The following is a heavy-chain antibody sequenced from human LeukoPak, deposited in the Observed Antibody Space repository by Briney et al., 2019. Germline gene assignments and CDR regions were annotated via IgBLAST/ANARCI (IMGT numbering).Heavy chain of an antibody. CDR2: ISSSSSTI. V-gene: IGHV3-48*01. Sequence: GGSLRLSCAASGFTFSSYGMNWVRQAPGKGLEWVSYISSSSSTIYYADSVKGRLTISRDNAKNSLYLQMNSLRAEDTAVYYCARAQGYYYYGMDVWGQGTTVTVSS. J-gene: IGHJ6*02. CDR1: GFTFSSYG. CDR3: ARAQGYYYYGMDV.